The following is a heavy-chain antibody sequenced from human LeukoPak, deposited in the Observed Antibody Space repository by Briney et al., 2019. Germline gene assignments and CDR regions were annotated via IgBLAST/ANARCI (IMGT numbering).Heavy chain of an antibody. Sequence: NPGGSLRLSCAASGFTFSNAWMSWVRQAPGKGLEWVGRIKSKTDGGTTDYAAPVKGRFTISRDDSKNTLYLQMNSLKTEDTAVYYCTTKRWFGELLSDYWGQGTLVTVSS. J-gene: IGHJ4*02. D-gene: IGHD3-10*01. CDR2: IKSKTDGGTT. V-gene: IGHV3-15*01. CDR1: GFTFSNAW. CDR3: TTKRWFGELLSDY.